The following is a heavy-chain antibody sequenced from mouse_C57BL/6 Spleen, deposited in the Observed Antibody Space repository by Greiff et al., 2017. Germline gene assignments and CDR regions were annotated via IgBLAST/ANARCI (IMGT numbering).Heavy chain of an antibody. Sequence: EVKLVESGGGLVKPGGSLKLSCAASGFTFSDYGMHWVRQAPEKGLEWVAYISSGSSTIYCADKVTGRFTILRDNAKNTLFLQMTSLRSEYTAMYYCSRGGEEAWFAYWGQGTLVTVSA. CDR1: GFTFSDYG. V-gene: IGHV5-17*01. CDR3: SRGGEEAWFAY. J-gene: IGHJ3*01. CDR2: ISSGSSTI.